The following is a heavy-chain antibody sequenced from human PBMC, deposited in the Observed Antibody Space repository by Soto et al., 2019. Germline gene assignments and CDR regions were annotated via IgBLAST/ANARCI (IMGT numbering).Heavy chain of an antibody. CDR3: ARDYGDYYYYGMDV. J-gene: IGHJ6*02. D-gene: IGHD4-17*01. V-gene: IGHV4-30-4*01. CDR1: GGSISSGDYY. Sequence: PSETLSLTCTVSGGSISSGDYYWSWIRQPPGKGLEWIGYIYYSGSTYYNPSLKSRVTISVDTSKNQFSLKLSSVTAADTAVYYCARDYGDYYYYGMDVWGQGTTVTVSS. CDR2: IYYSGST.